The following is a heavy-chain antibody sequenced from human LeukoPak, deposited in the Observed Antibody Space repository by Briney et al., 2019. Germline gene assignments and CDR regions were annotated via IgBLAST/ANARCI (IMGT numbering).Heavy chain of an antibody. V-gene: IGHV3-23*01. D-gene: IGHD3-9*01. J-gene: IGHJ4*02. Sequence: PGGSLRLSCAASGFTFRSYAMSWVRQSPGKGLGWVSVISGGGGSTYYADSVKGRFTISRDNYKNTLYLQMNSLRADDTAVYYCAKFYDISTGYSDYWGQGTLVTVSS. CDR2: ISGGGGST. CDR1: GFTFRSYA. CDR3: AKFYDISTGYSDY.